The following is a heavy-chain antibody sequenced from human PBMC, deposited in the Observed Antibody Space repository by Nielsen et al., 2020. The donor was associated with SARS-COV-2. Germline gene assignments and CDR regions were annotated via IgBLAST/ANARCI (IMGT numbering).Heavy chain of an antibody. CDR2: ISAYNGNT. V-gene: IGHV1-18*04. CDR3: AREWIGGRYCSGGSCEHYYYYYMDV. J-gene: IGHJ6*03. CDR1: GYTFTSYG. D-gene: IGHD2-15*01. Sequence: ASVKVSCKASGYTFTSYGISWVRQAPGQGLEWMGWISAYNGNTNYAQKLQGRVTMTTDTSTSTAYMELRSLRSDDTAVYYCAREWIGGRYCSGGSCEHYYYYYMDVWGKGTTVTVS.